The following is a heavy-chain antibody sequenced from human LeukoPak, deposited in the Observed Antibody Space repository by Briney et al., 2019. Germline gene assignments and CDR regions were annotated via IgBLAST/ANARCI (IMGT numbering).Heavy chain of an antibody. CDR3: AKPIFRQMAAAGEFDY. Sequence: GGSLRLSCAASGFTFSSHAMSWVRQAPGKGLEWVSSVSGSGDKIYYADSVKGRFTISRDNSKNTLYLQLNSLRAEDTAVYYCAKPIFRQMAAAGEFDYWGQGTLVTVSS. D-gene: IGHD6-13*01. CDR2: VSGSGDKI. CDR1: GFTFSSHA. V-gene: IGHV3-23*01. J-gene: IGHJ4*02.